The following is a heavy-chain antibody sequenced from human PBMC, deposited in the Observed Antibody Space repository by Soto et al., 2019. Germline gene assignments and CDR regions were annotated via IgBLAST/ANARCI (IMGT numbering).Heavy chain of an antibody. CDR3: ARYRREAVAGYTLDN. CDR2: IYHSGSS. Sequence: KPSETLSLTCAVSGGSISSGLSSWSWIRQPPGKGLEWIGYIYHSGSSSYNPSLKSRVTISEDTSKSQFSLKVNSMTAADTAVYYCARYRREAVAGYTLDNWGQGILVTVSS. CDR1: GGSISSGLSS. V-gene: IGHV4-30-2*01. D-gene: IGHD6-13*01. J-gene: IGHJ4*02.